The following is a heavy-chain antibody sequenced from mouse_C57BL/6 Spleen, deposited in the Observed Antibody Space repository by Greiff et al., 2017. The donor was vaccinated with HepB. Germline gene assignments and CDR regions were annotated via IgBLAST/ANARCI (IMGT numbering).Heavy chain of an antibody. V-gene: IGHV1-64*01. CDR2: IHPNSGST. D-gene: IGHD4-1*01. J-gene: IGHJ2*01. Sequence: QVHVKQPGAELVKPGASVKLSCKASGYTFTSYWMHWVKQRPGQGLEWIGMIHPNSGSTNYNEKFKSKATLTVDKSSSTAYMQLSSLTSEDSAVYYCARSGNWDYFDYWGQGTTLTVSS. CDR1: GYTFTSYW. CDR3: ARSGNWDYFDY.